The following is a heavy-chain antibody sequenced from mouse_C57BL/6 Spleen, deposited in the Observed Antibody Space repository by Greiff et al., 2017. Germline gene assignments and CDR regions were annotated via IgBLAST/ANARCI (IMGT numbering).Heavy chain of an antibody. J-gene: IGHJ3*01. V-gene: IGHV1-15*01. Sequence: VKLMESGAELVRPGASVTLSCKASGYTFTDYEMHWVKQTPVHGLEWIGAIDPETGGTAYNQKFKGKAILTADKSSSTAYMELRSLTSEDSAVYYCTRSPAWFAYWGQGALVTVSA. CDR2: IDPETGGT. CDR3: TRSPAWFAY. CDR1: GYTFTDYE.